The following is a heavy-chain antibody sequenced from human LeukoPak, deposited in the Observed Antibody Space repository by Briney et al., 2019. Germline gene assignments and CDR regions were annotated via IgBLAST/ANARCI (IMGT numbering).Heavy chain of an antibody. CDR1: GFTFSSYD. CDR3: ARETREGGSYYFDY. CDR2: IGTAGDT. V-gene: IGHV3-13*01. Sequence: HPGGSLRLSCAASGFTFSSYDMHWVRHATGKGLEFVSAIGTAGDTYYPGSVKGRFTISRENAENSLYLQMNSLRAGDTAVYYCARETREGGSYYFDYWGQGTLVTVSS. J-gene: IGHJ4*02. D-gene: IGHD1-26*01.